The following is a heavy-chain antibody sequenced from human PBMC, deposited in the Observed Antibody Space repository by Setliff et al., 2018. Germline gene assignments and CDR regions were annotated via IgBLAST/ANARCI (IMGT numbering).Heavy chain of an antibody. CDR1: GYTFTGYY. Sequence: ASVKVSCKASGYTFTGYYMHWVRQAPGQGLEWMGWVNPNSGGTNYAQKFQGWVTMTRDTSISTAYMELSRLRSDDTAVYYCARSRDGGDSSGYSGAFDIWGQGTMVTVSS. V-gene: IGHV1-2*04. CDR3: ARSRDGGDSSGYSGAFDI. CDR2: VNPNSGGT. D-gene: IGHD3-22*01. J-gene: IGHJ3*02.